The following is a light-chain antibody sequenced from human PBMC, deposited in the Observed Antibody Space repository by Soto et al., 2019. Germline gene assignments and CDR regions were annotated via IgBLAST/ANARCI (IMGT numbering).Light chain of an antibody. Sequence: DIVVTQSPLSLPFTPGYPSSSSCSXSQXLLHSNGYNYLEWYLQKPGQSPQLLIYLGSNRASGVPDRFSGSGSGTDFTLKISRVEAEDVGVYYCMQSLQTWTFGQGTKVDIK. CDR1: QXLLHSNGYNY. CDR2: LGS. J-gene: IGKJ1*01. CDR3: MQSLQTWT. V-gene: IGKV2-28*01.